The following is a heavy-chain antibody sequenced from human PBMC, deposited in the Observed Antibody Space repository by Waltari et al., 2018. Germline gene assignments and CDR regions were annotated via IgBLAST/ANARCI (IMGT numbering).Heavy chain of an antibody. CDR2: LIPIFGTA. V-gene: IGHV1-69*12. J-gene: IGHJ6*03. Sequence: QVQLVQSGAEVKKPGSSVKVSCKASGGTFSSYAISWVRQAPGQGLEWMGGLIPIFGTATYAQKFQGRVTITADESTSTAYMELSSLRSEDTAVYYCARGQDCSGGSCYGYYMDVWGKGTTVTISS. CDR1: GGTFSSYA. D-gene: IGHD2-15*01. CDR3: ARGQDCSGGSCYGYYMDV.